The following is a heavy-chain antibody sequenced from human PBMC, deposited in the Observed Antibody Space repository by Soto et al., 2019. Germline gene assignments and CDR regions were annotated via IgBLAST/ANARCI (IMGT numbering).Heavy chain of an antibody. J-gene: IGHJ4*02. CDR3: VSDRGYGHASVPYS. Sequence: QAHLVESGGGVVQPGRSLRLSCAASGFTFTSYGMYWVRQAPGTRLEWVAVISYDGGLQHYADSVKGRFTISRDNSKNIVLLQMNSLRAEDTAVYYCVSDRGYGHASVPYSWGQGTLVSLSS. V-gene: IGHV3-30*03. D-gene: IGHD5-18*01. CDR1: GFTFTSYG. CDR2: ISYDGGLQ.